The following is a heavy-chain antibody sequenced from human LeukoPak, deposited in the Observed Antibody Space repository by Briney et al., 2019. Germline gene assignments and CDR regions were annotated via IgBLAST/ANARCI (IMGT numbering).Heavy chain of an antibody. CDR1: GGSISSSSYY. V-gene: IGHV4-61*05. CDR2: IHYSGST. CDR3: ARVLTIFGVVTPYFDY. J-gene: IGHJ4*02. Sequence: SETLSLTCTVSGGSISSSSYYWGWIRQPPGKGLEWIGFIHYSGSTTYSPSLKSRVSISVDTSKNQFSLKLSSVTAADTAIYYCARVLTIFGVVTPYFDYWGQGTLVTVSS. D-gene: IGHD3-3*01.